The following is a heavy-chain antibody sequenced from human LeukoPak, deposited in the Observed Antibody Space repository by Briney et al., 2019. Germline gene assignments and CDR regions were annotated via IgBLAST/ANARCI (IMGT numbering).Heavy chain of an antibody. CDR3: ARGREVAGTVGY. CDR1: GYIFSDYY. Sequence: ASVRVSCKTSGYIFSDYYMHWVRQAPGQGPGWMGWINPNSGGTNYAQKFQGRVTMTRDTSISTGYMELNSLRSDDTAVYYCARGREVAGTVGYWGQGTLVTVSS. V-gene: IGHV1-2*02. D-gene: IGHD6-19*01. CDR2: INPNSGGT. J-gene: IGHJ4*02.